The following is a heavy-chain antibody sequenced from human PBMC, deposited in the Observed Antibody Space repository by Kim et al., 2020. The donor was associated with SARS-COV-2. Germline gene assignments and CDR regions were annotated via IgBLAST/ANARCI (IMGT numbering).Heavy chain of an antibody. D-gene: IGHD3-3*01. J-gene: IGHJ4*02. CDR3: AASLDWLLYWTAAPRHPLDY. V-gene: IGHV4-34*01. Sequence: SETLSLTCAVYGGSFSGYYWSWIRQPPGKGLEWIGEINHSGSTNYNPSLKSRVTISVDTSKNQFSLKLSSVTAADTAVYYCAASLDWLLYWTAAPRHPLDYWGQGTQVTVSS. CDR2: INHSGST. CDR1: GGSFSGYY.